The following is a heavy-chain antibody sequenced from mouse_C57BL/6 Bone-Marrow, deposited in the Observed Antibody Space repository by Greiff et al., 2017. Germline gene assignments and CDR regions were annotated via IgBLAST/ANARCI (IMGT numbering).Heavy chain of an antibody. D-gene: IGHD1-1*01. J-gene: IGHJ1*03. Sequence: EVKLVESGGGLVKPGGSLKLSCAASGFTFSSYTMSWVRQTPEKRLQWVAAISGGGGNTYYPASVKGRFTISRDNEKNVLYLQMSSLRSEDTALYYCSRQVTTVLAIKYIDVWGTGTAVTVSS. CDR3: SRQVTTVLAIKYIDV. CDR1: GFTFSSYT. CDR2: ISGGGGNT. V-gene: IGHV5-9*01.